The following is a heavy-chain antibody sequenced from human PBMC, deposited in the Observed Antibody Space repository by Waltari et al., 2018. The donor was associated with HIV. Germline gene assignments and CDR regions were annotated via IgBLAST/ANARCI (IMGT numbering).Heavy chain of an antibody. CDR3: ARLAWGTAVDRGNYYHGMDV. J-gene: IGHJ6*02. Sequence: VPLVPSGAAAKKPGASLQIPCRGSGYCCTHYWIGCVRQMHGKGLEWMGIIYGGDSDTTYSPSFQGQVTISADKSTSTAYLQWSSLKASDTAMYYCARLAWGTAVDRGNYYHGMDVWGQGTTVTVSS. CDR2: IYGGDSDT. V-gene: IGHV5-51*01. D-gene: IGHD3-16*01. CDR1: GYCCTHYW.